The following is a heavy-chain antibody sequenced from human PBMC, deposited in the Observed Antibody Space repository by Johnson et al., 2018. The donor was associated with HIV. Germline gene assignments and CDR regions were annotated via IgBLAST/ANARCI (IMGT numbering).Heavy chain of an antibody. CDR3: ARDPLAVAGTPPSGAFDM. V-gene: IGHV3-11*04. D-gene: IGHD6-19*01. CDR2: ISSSGSTM. J-gene: IGHJ3*02. CDR1: GFTFSDYY. Sequence: QVQLVESGGGVVKPGGSLRLSCAASGFTFSDYYMSWIRQAPGKGLEWVSYISSSGSTMYYADSVKVRFTLSRDNAKNTLYLQMNSLRAEDTAVYYCARDPLAVAGTPPSGAFDMWGLVTMVTVSS.